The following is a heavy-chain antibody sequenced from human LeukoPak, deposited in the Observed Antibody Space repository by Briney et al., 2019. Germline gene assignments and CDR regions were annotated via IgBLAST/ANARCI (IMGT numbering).Heavy chain of an antibody. CDR3: AASSHSGSYRAH. Sequence: SETLSLTCSLSGGSISSFYLSWIRQPPGKGLEWIGYSSYTADSNYNPSHKSRVTISIDTSKNQFSLRLTSVTAADTAVYYCAASSHSGSYRAHWGQGTLVTVSS. D-gene: IGHD3-10*01. J-gene: IGHJ4*02. CDR2: SSYTADS. V-gene: IGHV4-59*12. CDR1: GGSISSFY.